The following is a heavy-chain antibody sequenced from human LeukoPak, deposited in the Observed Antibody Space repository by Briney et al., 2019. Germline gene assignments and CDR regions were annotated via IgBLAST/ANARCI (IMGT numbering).Heavy chain of an antibody. CDR2: ISSSSSYI. Sequence: GGSLRLSCAASGFTFSSYSMNWVRQAPGKGLEWVSTISSSSSYIYYADSVKGRFTISRDNAKNSLYLQMNSLRAEDTAVYYCARVVDDSSGYYYVGRAFDIWGQGTMVTVSS. V-gene: IGHV3-21*01. CDR3: ARVVDDSSGYYYVGRAFDI. D-gene: IGHD3-22*01. CDR1: GFTFSSYS. J-gene: IGHJ3*02.